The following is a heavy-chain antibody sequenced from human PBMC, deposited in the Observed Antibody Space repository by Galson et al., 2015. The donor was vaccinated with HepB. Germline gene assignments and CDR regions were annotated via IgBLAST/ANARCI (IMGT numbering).Heavy chain of an antibody. Sequence: SLRLSCAASGFTFSSYAMSWVRQAPGKGLEWVSAISGSGGSTYYADSVKGRFTISRDNSKNTLYLQMNSLRAEDTAVYYCANYGGRFWSDGWFDPWGQGTLVTVSS. D-gene: IGHD3-3*01. CDR2: ISGSGGST. V-gene: IGHV3-23*01. J-gene: IGHJ5*02. CDR3: ANYGGRFWSDGWFDP. CDR1: GFTFSSYA.